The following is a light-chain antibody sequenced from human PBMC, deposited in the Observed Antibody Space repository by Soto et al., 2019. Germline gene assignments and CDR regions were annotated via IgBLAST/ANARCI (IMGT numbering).Light chain of an antibody. V-gene: IGLV2-23*02. CDR1: SSDFGNYNL. J-gene: IGLJ1*01. Sequence: QSVLTQPASVSGSPGQSITISCTGTSSDFGNYNLVSWYQLHPGKVPKLILFEVNKRPSGVSGRFSGSKSGNTASLTISGLQAEDEADYYCCSFTSSNTHVFGTGTKVTVL. CDR3: CSFTSSNTHV. CDR2: EVN.